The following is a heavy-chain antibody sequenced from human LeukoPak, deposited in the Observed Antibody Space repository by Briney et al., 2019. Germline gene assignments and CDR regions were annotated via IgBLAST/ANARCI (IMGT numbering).Heavy chain of an antibody. V-gene: IGHV1-8*03. CDR2: MNPNSGNT. D-gene: IGHD2-15*01. CDR3: ARGDYCSVGSCHSRY. Sequence: ASVKVSCKASGYTFTSYGINWVRQATGQGLEWMGWMNPNSGNTGYAQNFQGRVTITRDTSISTAYMELNSLRSEDTAVYYCARGDYCSVGSCHSRYWGQGTLVTVSS. J-gene: IGHJ4*02. CDR1: GYTFTSYG.